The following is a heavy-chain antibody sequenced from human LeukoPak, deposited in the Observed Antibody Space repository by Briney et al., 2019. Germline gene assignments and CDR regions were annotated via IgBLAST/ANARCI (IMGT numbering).Heavy chain of an antibody. CDR3: ARESGYYLGSSAFDI. CDR1: GFTFSSYS. CDR2: ISSSSSTI. Sequence: GGSLKLSCAASGFTFSSYSMNWVRQAPGKGLEWISYISSSSSTIYYADSVKGRFTISRDNAKNSLYLQMNSLRAEDTAVYYCARESGYYLGSSAFDIWGQGTMVTVSS. D-gene: IGHD3-22*01. V-gene: IGHV3-48*01. J-gene: IGHJ3*02.